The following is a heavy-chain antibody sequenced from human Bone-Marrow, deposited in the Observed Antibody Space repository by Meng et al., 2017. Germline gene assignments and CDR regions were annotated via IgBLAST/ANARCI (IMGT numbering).Heavy chain of an antibody. CDR2: IISSSSYI. J-gene: IGHJ6*02. Sequence: GGSLRLSCAASGFTFSSYSMNWVRQAPGKGLEWVSSIISSSSYIYYADSVKGRFTISRDNAKNSLYLQMNSLRAEDTAVYYCARDVRGAYDSLTGYYPGDYYYDMDVWGQGTTVTVSS. V-gene: IGHV3-21*01. CDR1: GFTFSSYS. CDR3: ARDVRGAYDSLTGYYPGDYYYDMDV. D-gene: IGHD3-9*01.